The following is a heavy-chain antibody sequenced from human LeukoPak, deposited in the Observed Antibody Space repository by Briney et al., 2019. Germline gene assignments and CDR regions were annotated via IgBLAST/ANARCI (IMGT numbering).Heavy chain of an antibody. CDR1: GGSISSSNW. J-gene: IGHJ5*02. CDR3: ARWDYDSSGYYGGFDP. D-gene: IGHD3-22*01. Sequence: PSETLSLTCAVSGGSISSSNWWSWVRQPPGKGLEWIGEIYHSGSTNYNPSLKSRVTISVDTSKNQFSLKLSSVTAADTAVYYCARWDYDSSGYYGGFDPWGQGTLVTVSS. V-gene: IGHV4-4*02. CDR2: IYHSGST.